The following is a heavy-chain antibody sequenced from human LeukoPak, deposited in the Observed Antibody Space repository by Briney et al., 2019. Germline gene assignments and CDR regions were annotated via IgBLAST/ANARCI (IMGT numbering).Heavy chain of an antibody. V-gene: IGHV3-7*03. CDR2: IKQDGSEK. CDR1: GFTFSSYW. CDR3: ARDQSVAGTLFDY. J-gene: IGHJ4*02. D-gene: IGHD6-19*01. Sequence: GGSLRLSCAASGFTFSSYWMNWVRQAPGKGLEWVASIKQDGSEKYYVDSVKGRFTISRDNAKNSLYLQMNSLRAEDTAVYYCARDQSVAGTLFDYWGQGTLVTVSS.